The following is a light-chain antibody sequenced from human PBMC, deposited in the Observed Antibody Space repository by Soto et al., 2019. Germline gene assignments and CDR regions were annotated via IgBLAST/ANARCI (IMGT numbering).Light chain of an antibody. V-gene: IGLV2-14*01. CDR2: EVS. J-gene: IGLJ2*01. CDR1: SSDVGGYNY. CDR3: SSYTSSSTVV. Sequence: QSALTQPASVSGSSGQSITISCTGTSSDVGGYNYVSWYQQHPGKAPKLMIYEVSNRPSGVSNRFSGSKSGNTASLTISGLQAEDEADYSCSSYTSSSTVVFGGGTKVTVL.